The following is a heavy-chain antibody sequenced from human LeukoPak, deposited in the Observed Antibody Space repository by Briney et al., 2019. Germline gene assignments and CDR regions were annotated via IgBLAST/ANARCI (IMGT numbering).Heavy chain of an antibody. CDR2: ISGSGGGT. Sequence: GGSLRLSCAASGFTFSSYAMHWVRQAPGKGLEWVSAISGSGGGTYYADSVKGRFTISRDNSKNTLYLQMNSLRAEDTAVYYCAKIPAARPYFDYWGQGTLVTVSS. J-gene: IGHJ4*02. CDR3: AKIPAARPYFDY. V-gene: IGHV3-23*01. D-gene: IGHD2-2*01. CDR1: GFTFSSYA.